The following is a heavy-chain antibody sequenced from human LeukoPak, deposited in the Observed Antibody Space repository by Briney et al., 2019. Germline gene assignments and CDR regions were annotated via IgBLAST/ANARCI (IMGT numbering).Heavy chain of an antibody. CDR2: IYQSKYT. Sequence: SETLSLTCGVRGVSFSGNYWSWIRQSPGKGLEWIGEIYQSKYTTYNPSLKSRVTISVDTSKNQFSLKLSSVTAADTAVYYCARHETRFLEWLSLNWFDPWGQGTLVTVSS. CDR3: ARHETRFLEWLSLNWFDP. CDR1: GVSFSGNY. D-gene: IGHD3-3*01. V-gene: IGHV4-34*01. J-gene: IGHJ5*02.